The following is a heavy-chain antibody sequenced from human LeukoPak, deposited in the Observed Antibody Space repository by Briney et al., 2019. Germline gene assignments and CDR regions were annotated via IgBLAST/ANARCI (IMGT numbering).Heavy chain of an antibody. CDR1: GGSFSGYY. CDR3: ARKGGRRDGFDY. D-gene: IGHD3-16*01. CDR2: INHSGST. V-gene: IGHV4-34*01. Sequence: SETLSLTCAVYGGSFSGYYWSWIRQPPGKGLEWIGEINHSGSTNYNPSLKSRVTISVDTSKNQFSLKLSSVTAADTAVYYCARKGGRRDGFDYWGQGTLVTVSS. J-gene: IGHJ4*02.